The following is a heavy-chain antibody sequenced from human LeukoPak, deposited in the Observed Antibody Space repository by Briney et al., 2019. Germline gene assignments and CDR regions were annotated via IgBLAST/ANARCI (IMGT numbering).Heavy chain of an antibody. CDR1: GFTFDDYA. J-gene: IGHJ4*02. Sequence: GRSLRLSCAASGFTFDDYAIHWVRQAPGKGLEWVSGISWNSVTIGYADSVKGRFTISGDNAKNSLYLQMNSLRAEDTALYYCAKVRGYSYGPFDYWGQGTLVTVSS. D-gene: IGHD5-18*01. CDR3: AKVRGYSYGPFDY. V-gene: IGHV3-9*01. CDR2: ISWNSVTI.